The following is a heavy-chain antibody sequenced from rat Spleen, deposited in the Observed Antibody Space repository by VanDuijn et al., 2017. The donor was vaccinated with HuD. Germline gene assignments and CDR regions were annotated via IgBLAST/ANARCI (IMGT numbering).Heavy chain of an antibody. J-gene: IGHJ2*01. D-gene: IGHD4-3*01. CDR2: IWTGGAT. Sequence: QVQLKESGPGLVQPSQTLSLTCTVSGFSLTNFHVSWVRQPPGKGLEWMGVIWTGGATDYNSALKSRLSITRDTSKSQVFLKMNRLQSEDLATYYCARDGFGRRGDLFLDYWGQGIMVTVSS. V-gene: IGHV2-30*01. CDR1: GFSLTNFH. CDR3: ARDGFGRRGDLFLDY.